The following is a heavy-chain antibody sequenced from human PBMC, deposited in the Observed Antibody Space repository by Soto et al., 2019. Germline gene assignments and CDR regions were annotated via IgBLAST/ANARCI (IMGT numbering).Heavy chain of an antibody. J-gene: IGHJ4*02. CDR3: ARDQRGYSYGSTMGTYDY. D-gene: IGHD5-18*01. V-gene: IGHV3-30-3*01. Sequence: GGSLRLSCVVSGFTFSSYAMHWVRQAPGKGLEWVAVISYDGSNKYYADSVKGRFTISRDNSKNTLYLQMNSLRAEDTAVYYCARDQRGYSYGSTMGTYDYWGQGTLVTVSS. CDR2: ISYDGSNK. CDR1: GFTFSSYA.